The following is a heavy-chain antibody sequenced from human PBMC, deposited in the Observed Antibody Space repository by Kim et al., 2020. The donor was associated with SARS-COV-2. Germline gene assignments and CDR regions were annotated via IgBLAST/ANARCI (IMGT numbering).Heavy chain of an antibody. D-gene: IGHD6-25*01. Sequence: SETLSLTCTVSGVSISSGGYYWSWIRQHPGKGLEWIGYIYYSGSAYYNPSLKSRVTISVDTSKNQFSLKLSSVTAADTAVYYCARDLSGNLYGMDVWGPGTTVTVSS. CDR1: GVSISSGGYY. V-gene: IGHV4-31*03. J-gene: IGHJ6*01. CDR3: ARDLSGNLYGMDV. CDR2: IYYSGSA.